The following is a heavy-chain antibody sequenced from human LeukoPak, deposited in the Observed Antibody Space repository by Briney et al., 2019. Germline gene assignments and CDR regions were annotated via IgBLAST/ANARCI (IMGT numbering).Heavy chain of an antibody. D-gene: IGHD3-22*01. J-gene: IGHJ5*02. Sequence: GESLKISCSGAGYSFATYWLGWVRQMPGKGVEWIAVIYAGDSDTRYSPSFQGQVTILADKSIHTAYLQWSSLKPSDSAMYDCARLGGENYYDSSGYYYAWLDPWGQGNLVTVFS. CDR1: GYSFATYW. CDR2: IYAGDSDT. CDR3: ARLGGENYYDSSGYYYAWLDP. V-gene: IGHV5-51*01.